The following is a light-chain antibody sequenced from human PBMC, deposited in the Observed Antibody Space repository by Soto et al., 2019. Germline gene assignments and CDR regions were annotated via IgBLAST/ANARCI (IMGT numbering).Light chain of an antibody. CDR2: GNS. CDR3: QSYDSSLSVV. CDR1: SSNIGAGYD. J-gene: IGLJ2*01. V-gene: IGLV1-40*01. Sequence: QSVLTQPPSVSGAPVQRVTISCTGSSSNIGAGYDVPWYQQLPGTAPKLLIYGNSNRPSGVPDRFSGSKSGTSASLAITGLQAEDEADYYCQSYDSSLSVVFGGGTKLTVL.